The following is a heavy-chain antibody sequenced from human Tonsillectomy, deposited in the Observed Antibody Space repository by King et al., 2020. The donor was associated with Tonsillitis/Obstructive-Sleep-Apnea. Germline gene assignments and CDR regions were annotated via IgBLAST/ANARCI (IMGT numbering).Heavy chain of an antibody. J-gene: IGHJ5*02. CDR2: INHSGSP. D-gene: IGHD3-3*01. CDR1: GGSFSGYY. Sequence: VQLQQWGAGLLKPSETLSLTCAVYGGSFSGYYCSWIRQPPGKGLEWIGEINHSGSPNYNPSFKARVTISVNTSKNQFSLKLSSVTAADTAVYYCARESTAYYDFWSGFWFDPWGQGTLVTVSS. V-gene: IGHV4-34*01. CDR3: ARESTAYYDFWSGFWFDP.